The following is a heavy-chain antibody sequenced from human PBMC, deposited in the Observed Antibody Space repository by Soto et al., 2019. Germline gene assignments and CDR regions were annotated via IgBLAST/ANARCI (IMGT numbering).Heavy chain of an antibody. CDR3: ARRITGTPPAYGGS. CDR1: GFTFSDHY. D-gene: IGHD1-20*01. J-gene: IGHJ5*02. V-gene: IGHV3-72*01. CDR2: IRNIANSYTT. Sequence: EVQLVESGGDLVQPGGSLRLSCAVSGFTFSDHYMDWVRQAPGKGLEWVGRIRNIANSYTTDYAASVKGIFTISRDDSKNSPSLQMTSLKAEDTAMYYCARRITGTPPAYGGSWGQGTLVTVSS.